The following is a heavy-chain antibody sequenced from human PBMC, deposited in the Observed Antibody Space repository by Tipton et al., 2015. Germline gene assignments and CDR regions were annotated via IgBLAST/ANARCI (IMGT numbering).Heavy chain of an antibody. Sequence: LRLSCTVSGGSISSHYWSWIRQSPGKGLEWIGEISQSGNTNYNPSLKSRVTISADKSKNQFSLKMSSVTASDTAVYYCARARGRHGGLFDSWGQGILVTVSS. V-gene: IGHV4-59*11. J-gene: IGHJ4*02. CDR2: ISQSGNT. D-gene: IGHD4-23*01. CDR1: GGSISSHY. CDR3: ARARGRHGGLFDS.